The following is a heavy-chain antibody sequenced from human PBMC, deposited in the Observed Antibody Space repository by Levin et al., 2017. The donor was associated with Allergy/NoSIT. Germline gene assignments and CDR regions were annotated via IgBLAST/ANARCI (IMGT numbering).Heavy chain of an antibody. CDR3: ARTDTVMTHDY. J-gene: IGHJ4*02. CDR1: GGSIGSGYY. CDR2: MFYSGKT. D-gene: IGHD5-18*01. Sequence: SETLSLTCTVSGGSIGSGYYWGWIRQPPGKGLEWFASMFYSGKTYYNPSLQSRVSMSIDTSKNQFSLKLTSVTAADTAVYYCARTDTVMTHDYWGQGTLVTVSS. V-gene: IGHV4-39*07.